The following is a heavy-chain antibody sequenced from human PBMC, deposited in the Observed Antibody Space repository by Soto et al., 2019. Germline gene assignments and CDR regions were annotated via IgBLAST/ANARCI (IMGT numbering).Heavy chain of an antibody. V-gene: IGHV5-51*01. CDR2: IYPSDSDA. Sequence: GESLKISCKGSGYSFTSYWIAWVRQLPGKGLEWMGIIYPSDSDARYSPAFQGQVTFSVDKSITTAYLQWRSLQASDTAIYYCARVYRHPGHANNCFEPWGQGTLVTVSS. CDR1: GYSFTSYW. CDR3: ARVYRHPGHANNCFEP. J-gene: IGHJ5*02. D-gene: IGHD2-8*01.